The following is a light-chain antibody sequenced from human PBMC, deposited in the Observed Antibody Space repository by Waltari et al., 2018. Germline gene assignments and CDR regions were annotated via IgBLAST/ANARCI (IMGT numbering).Light chain of an antibody. CDR2: AAS. V-gene: IGKV1-39*01. J-gene: IGKJ5*01. CDR1: QSISSY. Sequence: DIQMTQSPSSLSASVGDRVTITCRASQSISSYLNWYQQKPGKAPNLLINAASSLQSGVPSRFSGSRSGTDFTLTISSLQPEDFAPYDCQQSYSTQITFGQGPRLEIK. CDR3: QQSYSTQIT.